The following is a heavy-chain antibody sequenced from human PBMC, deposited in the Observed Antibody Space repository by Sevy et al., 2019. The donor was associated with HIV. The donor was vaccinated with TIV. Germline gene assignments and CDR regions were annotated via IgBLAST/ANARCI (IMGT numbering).Heavy chain of an antibody. CDR2: ISSSSSYI. D-gene: IGHD1-26*01. CDR1: GFTFSSYS. J-gene: IGHJ6*03. CDR3: ARDLGSYYPYYYYMDV. Sequence: GGSLRLSCAASGFTFSSYSMNWVRQAPGKGLEWVSSISSSSSYIYYADSVKGRLTISRDNAKNSLYLQMNSLRAEDTAVYYCARDLGSYYPYYYYMDVWGKGTTVTVSS. V-gene: IGHV3-21*01.